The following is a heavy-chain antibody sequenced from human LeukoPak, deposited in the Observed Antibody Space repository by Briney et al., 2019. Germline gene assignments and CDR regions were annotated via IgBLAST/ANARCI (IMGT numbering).Heavy chain of an antibody. CDR3: ARARTVTTVSYYYYMDV. D-gene: IGHD4-17*01. Sequence: GGSLRLSCTASGFTFGDYAVSWVRQAPGKGLEWVAVISYDGSNKYYADSVKGRFTISRDNSKNTLYLQMNGLRAEDTAVYYCARARTVTTVSYYYYMDVWGKETTVTISS. CDR2: ISYDGSNK. CDR1: GFTFGDYA. V-gene: IGHV3-30*04. J-gene: IGHJ6*03.